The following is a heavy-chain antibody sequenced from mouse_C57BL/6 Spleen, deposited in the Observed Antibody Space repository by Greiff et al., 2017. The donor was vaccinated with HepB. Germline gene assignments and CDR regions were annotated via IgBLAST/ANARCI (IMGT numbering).Heavy chain of an antibody. CDR3: ARGDLLWYAMDY. D-gene: IGHD2-1*01. Sequence: VKLVESGPELVKPGASVKISCKASGYAFSSSWMNWVKQRPGKGLEWIGRIYPGDGDTNYNGKFKGKATLTADKSSSTAYMQLSSLTSEDSAVYFCARGDLLWYAMDYWGQGTSVTVSS. CDR2: IYPGDGDT. V-gene: IGHV1-82*01. CDR1: GYAFSSSW. J-gene: IGHJ4*01.